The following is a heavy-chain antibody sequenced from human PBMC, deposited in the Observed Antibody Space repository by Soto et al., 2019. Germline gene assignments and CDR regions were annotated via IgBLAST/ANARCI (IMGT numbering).Heavy chain of an antibody. J-gene: IGHJ5*01. CDR3: ARGRNWFDS. Sequence: DSVKGRFTISRDKSKNTLYLQMNSLRPDHTAVYYCARGRNWFDSWGQGTLVTVSS. V-gene: IGHV3-30*01.